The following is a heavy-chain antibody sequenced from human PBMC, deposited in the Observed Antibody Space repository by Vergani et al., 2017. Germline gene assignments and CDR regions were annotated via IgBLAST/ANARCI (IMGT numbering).Heavy chain of an antibody. V-gene: IGHV3-30*07. CDR1: GFTFSSYA. CDR2: ISYDGSNK. D-gene: IGHD6-6*01. J-gene: IGHJ4*02. Sequence: QVQLVESGGGVVQPGRSLRLSCAASGFTFSSYAMHWVRQAPGKGLEWVAVISYDGSNKYYADSVKGRFTISRDKSKNTLYLQMNSLRAEDTAVYYCARDGVVTSIAIGYTFDYWGQGTLVTVSS. CDR3: ARDGVVTSIAIGYTFDY.